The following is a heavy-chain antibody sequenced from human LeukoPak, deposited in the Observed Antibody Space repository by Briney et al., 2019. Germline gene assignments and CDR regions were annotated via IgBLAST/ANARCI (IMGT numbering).Heavy chain of an antibody. Sequence: GESLKISCKGSGYSFATYWISWVRQMPGKGLEWMGRIGPSDPYTNYSPSFQGHITISADKSITTAYLQWSSLKASDTAMYYCARQMGGTFFDYWGQGTLVTVSS. CDR3: ARQMGGTFFDY. CDR1: GYSFATYW. V-gene: IGHV5-10-1*01. J-gene: IGHJ4*02. D-gene: IGHD1-26*01. CDR2: IGPSDPYT.